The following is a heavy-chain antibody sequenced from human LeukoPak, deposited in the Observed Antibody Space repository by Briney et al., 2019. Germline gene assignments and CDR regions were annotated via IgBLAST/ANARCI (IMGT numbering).Heavy chain of an antibody. Sequence: GGPLRLSCAASGFTFSSYAMSWVRQAPGKGLEWVSAISGSGGSTYYADSVKGRFTISRDNSKNTLYLQMNSLRAEDTAVYYCAGSYYMGYFDYWGQGTLVTVSS. CDR2: ISGSGGST. J-gene: IGHJ4*02. V-gene: IGHV3-23*01. CDR3: AGSYYMGYFDY. D-gene: IGHD3-10*01. CDR1: GFTFSSYA.